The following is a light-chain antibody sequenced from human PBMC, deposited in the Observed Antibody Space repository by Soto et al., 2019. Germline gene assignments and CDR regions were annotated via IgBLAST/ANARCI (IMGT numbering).Light chain of an antibody. Sequence: EIVLTQSPGTLSLSPGERATLACRASQSVGSSYLAWYQQKPGQAPRVVIYGTSSRATGIPDRFSGSGSGTDFTLTISRLEPEDFAVYYCQQYTTSSWTFGQGTKVDIK. V-gene: IGKV3-20*01. CDR1: QSVGSSY. CDR3: QQYTTSSWT. J-gene: IGKJ1*01. CDR2: GTS.